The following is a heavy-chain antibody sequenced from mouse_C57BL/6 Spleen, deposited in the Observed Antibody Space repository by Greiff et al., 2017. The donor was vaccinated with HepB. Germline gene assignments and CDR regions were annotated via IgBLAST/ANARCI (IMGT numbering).Heavy chain of an antibody. D-gene: IGHD1-1*01. J-gene: IGHJ4*01. V-gene: IGHV1-26*01. CDR2: INPNNGGT. CDR1: GYTFTDYY. CDR3: EINTKVGGAMDY. Sequence: EVQLQQSGPELVKPGASVKISCKASGYTFTDYYMNWVKQSPGKCLEWIGDINPNNGGTSYNQKFKGKATVTVDKSSSTAYMELRSLTSEDSAVYYCEINTKVGGAMDYWGQGTSVTVSS.